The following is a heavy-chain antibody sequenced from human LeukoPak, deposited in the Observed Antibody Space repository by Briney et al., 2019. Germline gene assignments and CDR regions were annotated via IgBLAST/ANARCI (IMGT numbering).Heavy chain of an antibody. D-gene: IGHD3-22*01. Sequence: ASVKVSCKASGYTFTGYYMHWVRQAPGQGLEWMGWINPNSGGTNYAQKFQGRVAMTRDTSISTAYMELSRLRSDDAAVYYCASWFLGSGSRLVDYWGQGTLVTVSS. CDR3: ASWFLGSGSRLVDY. J-gene: IGHJ4*02. CDR2: INPNSGGT. V-gene: IGHV1-2*02. CDR1: GYTFTGYY.